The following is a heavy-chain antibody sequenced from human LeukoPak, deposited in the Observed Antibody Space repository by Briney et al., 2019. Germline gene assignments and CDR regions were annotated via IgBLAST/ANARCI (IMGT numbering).Heavy chain of an antibody. CDR2: ITSSSSYI. Sequence: GGSLRLSCAASGLTFSTYNMNWVRQAPGKGLEWVSSITSSSSYIYYADSVKGRLTISRDNAKNSLYLQMNSLRAEDTAVYYCAELGITMIGGVWGKGTTVTISS. CDR1: GLTFSTYN. CDR3: AELGITMIGGV. V-gene: IGHV3-21*01. J-gene: IGHJ6*04. D-gene: IGHD3-10*02.